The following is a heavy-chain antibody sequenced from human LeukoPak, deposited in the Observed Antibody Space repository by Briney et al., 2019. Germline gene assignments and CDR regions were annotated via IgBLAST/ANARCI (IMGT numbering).Heavy chain of an antibody. Sequence: PSETLSLTCTVSGGSISSGDYYWSWIRQPPGKGLEWIGYIYYSGSTYYNPSLKSRVTIAVDTSKTQFSLKLSSVTAAATAVYYCARDRIVVVPAVYYYGMDVWGQGTTVTVSS. CDR1: GGSISSGDYY. D-gene: IGHD2-2*01. CDR2: IYYSGST. V-gene: IGHV4-30-4*01. CDR3: ARDRIVVVPAVYYYGMDV. J-gene: IGHJ6*02.